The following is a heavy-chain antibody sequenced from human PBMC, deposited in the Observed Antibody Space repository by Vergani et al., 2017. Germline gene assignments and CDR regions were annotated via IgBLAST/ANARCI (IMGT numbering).Heavy chain of an antibody. V-gene: IGHV3-21*01. Sequence: EVQLVESGGGLVKPGGSLRLSCAASGFTFSSYSMNWVRQAPGKGLEWVSSISSSSSYIYYADSVKGRFTISRDNSKNTLYLQMNSLRAEDTAVYYCAKDLSYYGSGGNYYGMDVWGQGTTVTVSS. CDR3: AKDLSYYGSGGNYYGMDV. D-gene: IGHD3-10*01. CDR2: ISSSSSYI. CDR1: GFTFSSYS. J-gene: IGHJ6*02.